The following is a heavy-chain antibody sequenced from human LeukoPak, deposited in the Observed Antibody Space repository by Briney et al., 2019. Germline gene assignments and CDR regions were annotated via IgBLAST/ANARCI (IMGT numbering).Heavy chain of an antibody. V-gene: IGHV3-23*01. D-gene: IGHD2-15*01. CDR1: GFTFNNYA. CDR3: ARNVLPGYFDY. Sequence: GSLRLSCATSGFTFNNYAMSWVRQAPGKGLEWVSAISGSGGSTYYADSVKGRFTISRDNAKNTLYLQMNSLRAEDTAVYYCARNVLPGYFDYWGQGTLVTVSS. CDR2: ISGSGGST. J-gene: IGHJ4*02.